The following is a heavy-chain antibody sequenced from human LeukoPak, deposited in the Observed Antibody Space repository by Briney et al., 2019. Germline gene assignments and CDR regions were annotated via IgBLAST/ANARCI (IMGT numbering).Heavy chain of an antibody. CDR2: MNPNSGNT. CDR3: ARGRQLYSYGYDWFDP. V-gene: IGHV1-8*01. Sequence: ASVKVSCKASGYTFTSYDINWVRQATGQGLKWMGWMNPNSGNTGYAQKFQGRVTMTRNTSISTAYMELSSLRSEDTAVYYCARGRQLYSYGYDWFDPWGQGTLVTVSS. J-gene: IGHJ5*02. D-gene: IGHD5-18*01. CDR1: GYTFTSYD.